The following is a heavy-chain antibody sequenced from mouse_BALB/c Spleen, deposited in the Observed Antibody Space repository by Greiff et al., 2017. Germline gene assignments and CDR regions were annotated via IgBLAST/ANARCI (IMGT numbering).Heavy chain of an antibody. D-gene: IGHD2-14*01. CDR1: GFTFSSYT. CDR2: ISSGGSYT. J-gene: IGHJ3*01. V-gene: IGHV5-6-4*01. CDR3: TRDGGYRYDEGFAY. Sequence: EVQLVESGGGLVKPGGSLKLSCAASGFTFSSYTMSWVRQTPEKRLEWVATISSGGSYTYYPDSVKGRFTISRDNAKNTLYLQMSSLKSEDTAMYYCTRDGGYRYDEGFAYWGQGTLVTVSA.